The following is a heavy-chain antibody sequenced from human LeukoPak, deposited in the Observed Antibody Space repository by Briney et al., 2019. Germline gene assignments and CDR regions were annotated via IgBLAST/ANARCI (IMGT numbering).Heavy chain of an antibody. CDR2: ISDNGAAT. CDR1: GFTFNNYA. CDR3: AKHFSSGTYYNYFDY. Sequence: GGSLRLSCVASGFTFNNYAMSWVSQAPGKGMEWVSAISDNGAATHSADSVKGRFTISRDNSKNTLYLQMNSLRAGDTAIYYCAKHFSSGTYYNYFDYWGQGTLVTVSS. J-gene: IGHJ4*02. V-gene: IGHV3-23*01. D-gene: IGHD3-10*01.